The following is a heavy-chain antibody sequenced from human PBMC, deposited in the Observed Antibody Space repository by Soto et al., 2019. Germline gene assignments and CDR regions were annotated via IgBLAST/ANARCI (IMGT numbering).Heavy chain of an antibody. Sequence: KPSETLSLTCTVSGGSISSGGYYWSWIRQHPGKGLEWIGYIYYSGSTYYNPSLKSRVTISVDTSKNQFSLKLSSVTAADTAVYYCARTYYDILTGYRFDYWGQGTLVTVSS. D-gene: IGHD3-9*01. V-gene: IGHV4-31*03. CDR2: IYYSGST. J-gene: IGHJ4*02. CDR1: GGSISSGGYY. CDR3: ARTYYDILTGYRFDY.